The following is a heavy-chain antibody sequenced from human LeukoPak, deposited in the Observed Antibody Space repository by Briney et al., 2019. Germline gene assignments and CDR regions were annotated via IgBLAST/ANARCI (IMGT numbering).Heavy chain of an antibody. D-gene: IGHD6-6*01. CDR2: IYYSGST. CDR3: AAGSIAARPDY. V-gene: IGHV4-39*07. Sequence: PSETLSLTCTVSGGSISSSSYYRGWIRQPPGKGLEWIGSIYYSGSTYYNPSLKSRVTISVDTSKNQFSLKLSSVTAADTAVYYCAAGSIAARPDYWGQGTLVTVSS. J-gene: IGHJ4*02. CDR1: GGSISSSSYY.